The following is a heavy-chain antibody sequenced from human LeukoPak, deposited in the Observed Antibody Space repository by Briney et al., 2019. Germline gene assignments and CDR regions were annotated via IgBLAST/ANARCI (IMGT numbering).Heavy chain of an antibody. J-gene: IGHJ4*02. CDR1: GFSFSSCW. CDR2: VNSEGGYR. Sequence: PGGSLRLSCAASGFSFSSCWMHWVRQAPGKGLVWVSRVNSEGGYRNYADSVKGRFTISRDNAKNTLYLEMHSLRAEDTAVYYCARDGSGYDPGLVSDWGQGTLVTVSS. V-gene: IGHV3-74*01. CDR3: ARDGSGYDPGLVSD. D-gene: IGHD5-12*01.